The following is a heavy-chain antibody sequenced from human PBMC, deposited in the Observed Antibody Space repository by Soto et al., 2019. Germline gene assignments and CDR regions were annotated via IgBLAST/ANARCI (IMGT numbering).Heavy chain of an antibody. CDR3: AKDTAVGVVKAEYGMDV. V-gene: IGHV3-9*01. J-gene: IGHJ6*02. D-gene: IGHD3-3*01. CDR1: GFTFDDYA. CDR2: ISWNSGSI. Sequence: PGGSLRLSCAASGFTFDDYAMHWVRQAPGKGLEWVSGISWNSGSIGYADSVKGRFTISRDNAKNSLYLQMNSLRAEDTALYYCAKDTAVGVVKAEYGMDVWGQGTTVTVSS.